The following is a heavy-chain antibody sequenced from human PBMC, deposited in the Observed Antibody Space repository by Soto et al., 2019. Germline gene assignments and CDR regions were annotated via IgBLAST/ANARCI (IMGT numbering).Heavy chain of an antibody. D-gene: IGHD3-9*01. V-gene: IGHV1-69*13. CDR1: GGTFSSYA. CDR3: ARGDYYDILTGSLDYYYGMDV. J-gene: IGHJ6*02. Sequence: GASVKVSCKASGGTFSSYAISWVRQAPGQGLEWMGVIIPIFGTANYAQKFQGRVTITADESTSTAYMELSSLRSEDTAVYYCARGDYYDILTGSLDYYYGMDVWGQGTTVTVSS. CDR2: IIPIFGTA.